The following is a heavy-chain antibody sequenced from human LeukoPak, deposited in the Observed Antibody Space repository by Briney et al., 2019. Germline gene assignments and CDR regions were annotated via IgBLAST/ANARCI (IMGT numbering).Heavy chain of an antibody. Sequence: GGSLRLSCAASGFTFSSYWMSWVRQAPGKGLEWVANIKQDGSEKYYVDSVKGRFTISRDNAKISLYLQMNSLRAEDTAVYYCARDEIVATTKANYYYYMDVWGKGTTVTISS. J-gene: IGHJ6*03. V-gene: IGHV3-7*01. CDR1: GFTFSSYW. CDR2: IKQDGSEK. CDR3: ARDEIVATTKANYYYYMDV. D-gene: IGHD5-12*01.